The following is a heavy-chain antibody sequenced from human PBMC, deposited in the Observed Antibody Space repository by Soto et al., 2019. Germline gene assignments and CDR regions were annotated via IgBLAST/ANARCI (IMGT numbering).Heavy chain of an antibody. Sequence: SETLSLTCTVSGGSISSGDYYWSWIRQPPGKGLEWIGYIYYSGSTYYNPSLKSRVTISVDTSKNQFSLKLSSVTAADTAVYYCSGGYYDSSGYYSIDYWGQGTLVTVSS. V-gene: IGHV4-30-4*01. J-gene: IGHJ4*02. CDR3: SGGYYDSSGYYSIDY. CDR2: IYYSGST. CDR1: GGSISSGDYY. D-gene: IGHD3-22*01.